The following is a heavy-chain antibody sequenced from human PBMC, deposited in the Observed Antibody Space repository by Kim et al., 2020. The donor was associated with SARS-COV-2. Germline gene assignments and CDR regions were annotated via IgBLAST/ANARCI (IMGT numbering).Heavy chain of an antibody. J-gene: IGHJ4*02. Sequence: GGSLRLSCAASGFTVSSYYMNWVRQAPGKGLEWVSVICDGGSTYYADSVKGRFTISRDNSKNTLYLQMNSLRPEDTAVYYCARDSYSLGVWGQGTLVIVSS. CDR3: ARDSYSLGV. V-gene: IGHV3-53*01. D-gene: IGHD2-21*01. CDR2: ICDGGST. CDR1: GFTVSSYY.